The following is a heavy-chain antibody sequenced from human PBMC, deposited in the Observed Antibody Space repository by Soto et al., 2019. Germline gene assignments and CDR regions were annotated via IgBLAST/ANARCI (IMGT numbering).Heavy chain of an antibody. J-gene: IGHJ4*02. CDR1: GFSLSTSGVG. D-gene: IGHD3-3*01. V-gene: IGHV2-5*02. Sequence: QITLKESTPTLVKPTQTLTLTCTFSGFSLSTSGVGVGWIRQPPGKALEWLALIYWDDDRRYSPSLKSRLTITTDTSKTQVVLTTTNIDPLDTATYYCAYSPWTRTQAYFAYRRQGTLVTVSS. CDR2: IYWDDDR. CDR3: AYSPWTRTQAYFAY.